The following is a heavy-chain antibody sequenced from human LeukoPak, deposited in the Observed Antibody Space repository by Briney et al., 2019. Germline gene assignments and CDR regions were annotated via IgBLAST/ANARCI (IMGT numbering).Heavy chain of an antibody. CDR1: GYTLTGYY. D-gene: IGHD3-10*01. CDR3: ARMVRGVIAYDAFDI. CDR2: INPNSGGT. Sequence: ASVKVSCKASGYTLTGYYMHWVRQAPGQGLEWMGWINPNSGGTNYAQKFQGWVTMTRDTSISTAYMELSRLRSDDTAVYYCARMVRGVIAYDAFDIWGQGTMVTVSS. V-gene: IGHV1-2*04. J-gene: IGHJ3*02.